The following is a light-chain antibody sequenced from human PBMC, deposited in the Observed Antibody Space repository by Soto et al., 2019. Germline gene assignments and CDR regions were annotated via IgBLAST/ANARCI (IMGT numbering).Light chain of an antibody. J-gene: IGLJ2*01. V-gene: IGLV2-14*01. Sequence: QSALTQPASVSGSPGQSITISCTGTSSDVGAYNYVSWYQQHPGKAPKLMIYDVSNRPSGVSNRFSGSKSGNTASLTISGLRAEDAAGYYCSSYTSTTTLVFGGGTKLTVL. CDR3: SSYTSTTTLV. CDR1: SSDVGAYNY. CDR2: DVS.